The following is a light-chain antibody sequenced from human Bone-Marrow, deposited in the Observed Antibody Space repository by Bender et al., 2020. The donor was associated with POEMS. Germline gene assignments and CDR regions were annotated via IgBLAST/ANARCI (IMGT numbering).Light chain of an antibody. V-gene: IGLV1-51*01. CDR1: SSNIGDNY. J-gene: IGLJ1*01. Sequence: QSVLTQPPSVSAAPGQRVTISCSGSSSNIGDNYVAWYQQLPGTAPKLLIYDNNKRPSGIPDRFSGSKSGTSATLGITGLQTGDEADYYCISYTSSNTLVYVFGTGTKVNVL. CDR2: DNN. CDR3: ISYTSSNTLVYV.